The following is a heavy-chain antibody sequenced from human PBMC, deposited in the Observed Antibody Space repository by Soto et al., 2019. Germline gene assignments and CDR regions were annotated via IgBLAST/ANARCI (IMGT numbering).Heavy chain of an antibody. J-gene: IGHJ6*02. V-gene: IGHV2-5*02. CDR1: GFSLSTSGVG. CDR2: IYWDDDK. CDR3: AYLPCSGGSCYWFSFSGMDV. D-gene: IGHD2-15*01. Sequence: QITLKESGPTLVKPTQTLTLTCTFSGFSLSTSGVGVAWIRQPPGKALEWLALIYWDDDKRYRPSLESRLTIPKDTSKNHVVLTMTNRDSVDTATYYCAYLPCSGGSCYWFSFSGMDVWGQGTTVTVSS.